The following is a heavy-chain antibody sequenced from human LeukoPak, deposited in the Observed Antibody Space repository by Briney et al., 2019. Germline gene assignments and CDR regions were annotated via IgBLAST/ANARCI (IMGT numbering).Heavy chain of an antibody. CDR3: ASRSQRGERLIKNYYYYMDV. D-gene: IGHD1-1*01. Sequence: SETLSLTCAVYGGSFSGYYWSWIRQPPGKGLEWIGEINHSGSTNYNPSLKSRVTISVDTSKNQFSLKLSSVTAADTAVYYCASRSQRGERLIKNYYYYMDVWGKGTTVTVSS. V-gene: IGHV4-34*01. CDR2: INHSGST. J-gene: IGHJ6*03. CDR1: GGSFSGYY.